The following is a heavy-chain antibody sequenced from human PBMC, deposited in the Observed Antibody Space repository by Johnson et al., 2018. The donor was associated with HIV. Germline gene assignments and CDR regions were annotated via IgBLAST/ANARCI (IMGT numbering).Heavy chain of an antibody. D-gene: IGHD1-26*01. CDR2: ISWKSGNT. V-gene: IGHV3-9*01. J-gene: IGHJ3*01. CDR1: GFTFDEYV. CDR3: AKDNVVGALTIWGNRAFDS. Sequence: EVRLVESGGGWVQPGRSLRVSCAASGFTFDEYVIHWVRQAPGKGLEWVSGISWKSGNTGYADSVKERFTISRDNAKNFVHLQMNSLRADDTALYYCAKDNVVGALTIWGNRAFDSWGQGTMVTVSS.